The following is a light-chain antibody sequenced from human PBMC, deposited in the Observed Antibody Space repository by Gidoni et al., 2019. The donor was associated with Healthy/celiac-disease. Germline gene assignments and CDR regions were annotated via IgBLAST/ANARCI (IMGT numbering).Light chain of an antibody. CDR2: WAS. Sequence: DIVLTQSPDSLSVSLGERATINCKSSQSVLYSSNNKNYLAWYQQKPGQPPKLLIYWASTRESGVPDRFGGSGSGTDFTLTSSSLKAEDVAVYYCQQYYSTPRTCGQXTKVEIK. J-gene: IGKJ1*01. CDR3: QQYYSTPRT. CDR1: QSVLYSSNNKNY. V-gene: IGKV4-1*01.